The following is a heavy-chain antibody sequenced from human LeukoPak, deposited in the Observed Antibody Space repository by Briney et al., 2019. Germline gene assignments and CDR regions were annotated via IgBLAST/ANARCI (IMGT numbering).Heavy chain of an antibody. D-gene: IGHD3-22*01. J-gene: IGHJ4*02. CDR2: IYHSGTT. CDR1: GGSISNSNW. CDR3: ARADSSGYYYFDY. V-gene: IGHV4-4*02. Sequence: SETLSLTCAVSGGSISNSNWWSWVRQPPGKGLVWLGQIYHSGTTNYNPSLKSRVTISIDKSKNQFSLKATSVTAADTAVYYCARADSSGYYYFDYWGQGILVTVSS.